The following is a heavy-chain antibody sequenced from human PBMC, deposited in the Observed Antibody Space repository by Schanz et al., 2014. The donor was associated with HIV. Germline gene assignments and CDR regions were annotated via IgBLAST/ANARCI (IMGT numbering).Heavy chain of an antibody. CDR1: GFTFSDHG. J-gene: IGHJ3*02. Sequence: QLRLVESGGGVVRPGTSLRLSCAASGFTFSDHGMHWVRQAPGKGLEWVACIWYDGSNTHYADSVKGRLTISRDDSKNTVYLQMNSLRAEDTAVYYCARDPQHSSDIWGQGTMVIVSS. CDR2: IWYDGSNT. D-gene: IGHD3-3*02. V-gene: IGHV3-33*01. CDR3: ARDPQHSSDI.